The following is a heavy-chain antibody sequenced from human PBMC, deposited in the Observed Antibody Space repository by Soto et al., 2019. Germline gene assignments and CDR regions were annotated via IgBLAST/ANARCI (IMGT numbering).Heavy chain of an antibody. Sequence: QAQLQGSGPGLVKPSQTLSLTCTVSGDSIKRDDYYWSWIRQPPGKGLEWIGYILYSGTTYYNPSHKSRLIISLDTSKNQFSLKLTSVTAADTAVYYCARDGGPLYYGMDFWGQGTTVTVSS. CDR3: ARDGGPLYYGMDF. CDR1: GDSIKRDDYY. J-gene: IGHJ6*02. CDR2: ILYSGTT. D-gene: IGHD3-10*01. V-gene: IGHV4-30-4*01.